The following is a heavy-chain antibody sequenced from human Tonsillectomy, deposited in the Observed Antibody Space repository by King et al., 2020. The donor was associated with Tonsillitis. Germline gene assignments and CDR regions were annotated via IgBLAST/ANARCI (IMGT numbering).Heavy chain of an antibody. Sequence: VQLVESVGGLVQPGGSLRLSCAASGFTFSSYAMSWVRQAPGKGLEWVSDISGSGGSTYYADSAKGRLTISRDDSKNTLYLQMNSLIAEDTAVYYCAKYSCYFDSSTNYYVDAFDIWVQATMVTVCS. CDR1: GFTFSSYA. CDR3: AKYSCYFDSSTNYYVDAFDI. J-gene: IGHJ3*02. D-gene: IGHD3/OR15-3a*01. CDR2: ISGSGGST. V-gene: IGHV3-23*04.